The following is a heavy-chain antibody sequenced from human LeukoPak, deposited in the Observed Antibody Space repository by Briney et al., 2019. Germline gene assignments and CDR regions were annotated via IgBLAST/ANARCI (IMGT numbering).Heavy chain of an antibody. CDR1: GGSISSSNW. CDR3: ARGREGIVVVPAARYYYYYMDV. D-gene: IGHD2-2*01. CDR2: IYHSGST. Sequence: SETLSLTCAVSGGSISSSNWWSWVRPPPGKGLEWIGEIYHSGSTNYNPSLKSRVTISVDTSKNQFSLKLSSVTAADTAVYYCARGREGIVVVPAARYYYYYMDVWGKGTTVTVSS. J-gene: IGHJ6*03. V-gene: IGHV4-4*02.